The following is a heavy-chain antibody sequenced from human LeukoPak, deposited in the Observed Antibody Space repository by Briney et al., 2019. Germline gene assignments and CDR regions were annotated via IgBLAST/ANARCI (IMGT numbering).Heavy chain of an antibody. CDR1: GESFNSYY. CDR2: IYYSGST. J-gene: IGHJ5*02. Sequence: PSETLSLTCAVYGESFNSYYWSWIRQPPGKGLEWIGYIYYSGSTNYNPSLKSRVTISVDTSKNQFSLKLSSVTAADTAVYYCARDTRVVTMVRGVIDEDLNWFDPWGQGTLVTVSS. D-gene: IGHD3-10*01. V-gene: IGHV4-59*01. CDR3: ARDTRVVTMVRGVIDEDLNWFDP.